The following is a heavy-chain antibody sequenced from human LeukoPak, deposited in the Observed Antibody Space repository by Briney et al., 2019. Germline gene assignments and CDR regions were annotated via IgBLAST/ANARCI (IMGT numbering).Heavy chain of an antibody. V-gene: IGHV4-39*07. CDR1: GGSISGSSYY. J-gene: IGHJ4*02. Sequence: SETLSLPCAVSGGSISGSSYYWSWIRQPPRKGLEWIGSIYYSGSTYYNPSLKSRVTISVDTSKNQFSLKLSSVTAADTAVYYCARRSNYDFWSGYYTGFDYWGQGTLVNVSS. D-gene: IGHD3-3*01. CDR3: ARRSNYDFWSGYYTGFDY. CDR2: IYYSGST.